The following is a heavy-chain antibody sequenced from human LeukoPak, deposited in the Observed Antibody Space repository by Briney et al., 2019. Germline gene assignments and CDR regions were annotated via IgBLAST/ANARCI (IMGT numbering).Heavy chain of an antibody. V-gene: IGHV3-48*04. Sequence: GGSLRLSCAASGFTFSSYGMSWVRQAPGKGLEWVSYISSSGSTIYYADSVKGRFTISRDNAKNSLYLQMNSLRAEDTAVYYCHATVAGIFFDYWGQGTLVTVSS. CDR3: HATVAGIFFDY. J-gene: IGHJ4*02. D-gene: IGHD6-19*01. CDR1: GFTFSSYG. CDR2: ISSSGSTI.